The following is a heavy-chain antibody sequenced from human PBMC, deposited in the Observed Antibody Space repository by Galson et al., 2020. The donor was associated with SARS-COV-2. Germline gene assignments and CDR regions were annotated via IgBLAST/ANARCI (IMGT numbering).Heavy chain of an antibody. CDR2: ISYEGSIK. J-gene: IGHJ2*01. Sequence: GGSLRLSCAASGFTFNNYAIHWVRQAPGKGLEWLALISYEGSIKAYADTVKGRSAISRDTSKNAVYLQVSTLRPEVTAIYYCAKVSPQFQWVSYWDFDLWGRGTLVTVSS. V-gene: IGHV3-30*18. CDR3: AKVSPQFQWVSYWDFDL. D-gene: IGHD1-26*01. CDR1: GFTFNNYA.